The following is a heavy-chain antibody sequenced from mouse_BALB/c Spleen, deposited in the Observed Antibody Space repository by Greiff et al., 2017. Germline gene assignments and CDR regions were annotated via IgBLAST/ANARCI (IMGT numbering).Heavy chain of an antibody. J-gene: IGHJ2*01. CDR1: GFNIKDTY. Sequence: EVQGVESGAELVKPGASVKLSCTASGFNIKDTYMHWVKQRPEQGLEWIGRIDPANGNTKYDPKFQGKATITADTSSNTAYLQLSSLTSEDTAVYYCAKDGNYGVDYWGQGTTLTVSS. CDR3: AKDGNYGVDY. V-gene: IGHV14-3*02. D-gene: IGHD2-1*01. CDR2: IDPANGNT.